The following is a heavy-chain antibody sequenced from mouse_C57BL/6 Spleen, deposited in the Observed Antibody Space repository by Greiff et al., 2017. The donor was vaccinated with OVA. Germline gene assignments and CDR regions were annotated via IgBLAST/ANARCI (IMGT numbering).Heavy chain of an antibody. CDR1: GFNIKNTY. CDR3: ARHPTSQASAWFAY. V-gene: IGHV14-3*01. D-gene: IGHD3-2*02. CDR2: IDPANGNT. J-gene: IGHJ3*01. Sequence: VQLQQSVAELVRPGASVKLSCTASGFNIKNTYMHWVKQRPEQGLEWIGRIDPANGNTKYAPKFQGKATITADTSSNTPYLQLSSLPSEVTAIYYCARHPTSQASAWFAYWGQGTLVTVSA.